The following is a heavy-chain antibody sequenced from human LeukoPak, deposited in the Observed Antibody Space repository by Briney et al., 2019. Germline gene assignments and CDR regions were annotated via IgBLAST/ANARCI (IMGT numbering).Heavy chain of an antibody. V-gene: IGHV4-4*07. D-gene: IGHD2-2*01. CDR2: IYTSGST. CDR3: ARVMASSTSNYYYHRDV. J-gene: IGHJ6*03. CDR1: GCSISRYY. Sequence: PSETLSLTCTASGCSISRYYWIWIRQPAGKGLEWIGRIYTSGSTNYNPSLKSRVTMSVDTSKNQFSLKLSSVTAPDTAVYYCARVMASSTSNYYYHRDVWGKGTTVTVSS.